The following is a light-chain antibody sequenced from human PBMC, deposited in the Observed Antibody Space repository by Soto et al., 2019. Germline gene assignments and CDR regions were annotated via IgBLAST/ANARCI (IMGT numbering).Light chain of an antibody. CDR1: QSVSNTY. V-gene: IGKV3-20*01. Sequence: EIVLTQSPGPLSLSPGERATLSCRASQSVSNTYLAWYQQKPGQAPRLLIYGASSRATGVPDRFSGSGSGADFTLTISRLEPEDFAVYYCQQYCTSPRTFGPGTKVDIK. J-gene: IGKJ3*01. CDR2: GAS. CDR3: QQYCTSPRT.